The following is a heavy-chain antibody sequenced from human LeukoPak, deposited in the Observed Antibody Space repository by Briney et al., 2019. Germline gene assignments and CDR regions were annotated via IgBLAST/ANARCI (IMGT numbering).Heavy chain of an antibody. CDR1: GFTFSSYG. CDR2: IWYDGSNK. Sequence: GGSLRLSCAASGFTFSSYGMHWVRQAPGKGLEWVAVIWYDGSNKYYADSVKGRFTISRDNSKNTLYLQMNSLRGEDTAVYYCAKDKSVHEFDYWGQGTLVTVSS. CDR3: AKDKSVHEFDY. V-gene: IGHV3-30*02. J-gene: IGHJ4*02.